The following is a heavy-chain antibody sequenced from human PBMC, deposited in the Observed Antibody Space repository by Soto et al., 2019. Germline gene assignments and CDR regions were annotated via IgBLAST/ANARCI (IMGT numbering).Heavy chain of an antibody. CDR3: AREGLTGTIGLYYYYGMDV. D-gene: IGHD1-7*01. J-gene: IGHJ6*02. Sequence: SETLSLTCTVSGGSISSYYWSWIRQPPGKGLEWIGYIYYSGSTNYNPSLESRVTISVDTSKNQFSLKLSSVTAADTAVYYCAREGLTGTIGLYYYYGMDVWGQGTTVTV. V-gene: IGHV4-59*01. CDR2: IYYSGST. CDR1: GGSISSYY.